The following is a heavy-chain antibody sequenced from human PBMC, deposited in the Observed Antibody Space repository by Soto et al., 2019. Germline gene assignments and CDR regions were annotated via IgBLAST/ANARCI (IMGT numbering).Heavy chain of an antibody. J-gene: IGHJ6*03. D-gene: IGHD1-1*01. V-gene: IGHV6-1*01. CDR3: ARGSWDDVSGHYYMDV. CDR1: GDSVSSNSAG. CDR2: TYYKSKWYY. Sequence: SQTLSLTCDISGDSVSSNSAGWNWIRQTPSRGLEWLGRTYYKSKWYYTYAASVKSRITVSPDTSKNQFSLQLTSVTPEGTAVYYCARGSWDDVSGHYYMDVWDKGTTVTVSS.